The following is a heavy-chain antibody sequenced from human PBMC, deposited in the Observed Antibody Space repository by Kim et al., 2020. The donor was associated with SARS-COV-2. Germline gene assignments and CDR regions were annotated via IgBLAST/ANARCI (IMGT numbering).Heavy chain of an antibody. CDR1: GFTFSSYG. CDR2: IWYDGSNK. Sequence: GGSLRLSCAASGFTFSSYGMHWVRQAPGKGLDWVAVIWYDGSNKYYADSVKGRFTISRDNSKNTLYLQMNSLRAEDTAVYYCARDGEVATMGNAFDIWGQGTIVTVSS. CDR3: ARDGEVATMGNAFDI. D-gene: IGHD5-12*01. J-gene: IGHJ3*02. V-gene: IGHV3-33*01.